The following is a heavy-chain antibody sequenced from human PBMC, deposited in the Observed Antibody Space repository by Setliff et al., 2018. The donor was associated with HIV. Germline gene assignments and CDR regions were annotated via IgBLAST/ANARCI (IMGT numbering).Heavy chain of an antibody. CDR3: ANSPARPPFDC. Sequence: PGGSLRLSCAASGLTDTYNYMSWVRQAPGKGLEWVSVIYAGGSTYYADSVKGRFTISRDNSKNMLYLQMDSLRAEDTAVYYCANSPARPPFDCWGQGALVTVS. J-gene: IGHJ4*02. V-gene: IGHV3-53*01. CDR1: GLTDTYNY. CDR2: IYAGGST. D-gene: IGHD6-6*01.